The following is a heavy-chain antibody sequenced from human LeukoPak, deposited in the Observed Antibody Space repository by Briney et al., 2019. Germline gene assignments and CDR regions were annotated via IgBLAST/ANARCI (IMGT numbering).Heavy chain of an antibody. CDR2: IYYSGST. CDR1: GGSISSYY. D-gene: IGHD1-26*01. J-gene: IGHJ5*02. Sequence: SETLSLTCTVSGGSISSYYWSWIRQPAGKGLEWIGYIYYSGSTNYNPSLKSRVTISVDTSKNQFSLKLSSVTAADTAVYYCAREGWELQGRWFDPWGQGTLVTVSS. CDR3: AREGWELQGRWFDP. V-gene: IGHV4-59*01.